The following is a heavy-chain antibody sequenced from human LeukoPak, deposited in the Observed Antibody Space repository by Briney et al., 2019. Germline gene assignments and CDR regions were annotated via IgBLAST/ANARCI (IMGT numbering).Heavy chain of an antibody. CDR1: GGTFSSYA. V-gene: IGHV1-69*05. Sequence: GASVKVSCKASGGTFSSYAISWVRQAPGQGLEWMGGIIPIFGTANYAQKFQGRVTITTDESTSTAYMELSSLRSEDTAVYYCARSSYRTGALFDYWGQGTLVTVSS. D-gene: IGHD3/OR15-3a*01. CDR2: IIPIFGTA. CDR3: ARSSYRTGALFDY. J-gene: IGHJ4*02.